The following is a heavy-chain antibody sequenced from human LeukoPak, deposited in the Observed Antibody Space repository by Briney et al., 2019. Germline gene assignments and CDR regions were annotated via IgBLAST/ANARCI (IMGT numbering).Heavy chain of an antibody. CDR3: ARDYPPIEWELLNYYYGMDV. Sequence: GASVTVSCKASGYTFTSYGISWVRQAPGQGLEWMGWISAYNGNTNYAQELQGRVTMTTDTSTSTAYMELRSLRSDDTAVYYCARDYPPIEWELLNYYYGMDVWGQGTTVTVSS. J-gene: IGHJ6*02. V-gene: IGHV1-18*01. CDR1: GYTFTSYG. D-gene: IGHD1-26*01. CDR2: ISAYNGNT.